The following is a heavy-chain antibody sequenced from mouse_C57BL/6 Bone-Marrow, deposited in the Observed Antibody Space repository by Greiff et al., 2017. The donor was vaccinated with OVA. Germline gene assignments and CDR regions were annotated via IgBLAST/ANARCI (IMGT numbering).Heavy chain of an antibody. J-gene: IGHJ4*01. Sequence: EVKLVESVAELVRPGASVKLSCTASGFNIKNTYMHWVKQRPEQGLEWIGRIDPANGNTKYAPKFQGKATITADTSSNTAYPQLSSLTSEDTAIYYCATSTVVARNYAMDYWGQGTSVTVSS. V-gene: IGHV14-3*01. CDR1: GFNIKNTY. D-gene: IGHD1-1*01. CDR3: ATSTVVARNYAMDY. CDR2: IDPANGNT.